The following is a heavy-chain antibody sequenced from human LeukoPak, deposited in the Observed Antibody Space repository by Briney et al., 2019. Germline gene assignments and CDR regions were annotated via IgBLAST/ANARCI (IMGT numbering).Heavy chain of an antibody. Sequence: GGSLRLSCAASGFTFSNYWMTWVRQAPGKGLEWVANIKQDESEKYYVDSVKGRFTISRDNAKNSLYLQMDSLRAEDTAVYYCARAVDRIAVTGDHYYYMDVWGKGTTVTVSS. V-gene: IGHV3-7*01. CDR1: GFTFSNYW. D-gene: IGHD6-19*01. J-gene: IGHJ6*03. CDR3: ARAVDRIAVTGDHYYYMDV. CDR2: IKQDESEK.